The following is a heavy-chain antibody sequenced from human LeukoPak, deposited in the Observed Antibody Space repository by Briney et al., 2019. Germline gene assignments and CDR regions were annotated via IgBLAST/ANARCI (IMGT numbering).Heavy chain of an antibody. J-gene: IGHJ4*02. CDR2: IIPIFGTA. V-gene: IGHV1-69*06. D-gene: IGHD3-22*01. CDR1: GGTFSSYA. CDR3: ARDRYYYDSSGYRDLYY. Sequence: GASVKVSCKASGGTFSSYAISWVRQAPGQGLEWRGGIIPIFGTANYAQKCQGRVTITADKSTSTDYMELSSLRSEDTAVYYCARDRYYYDSSGYRDLYYWGQGTLVTVSS.